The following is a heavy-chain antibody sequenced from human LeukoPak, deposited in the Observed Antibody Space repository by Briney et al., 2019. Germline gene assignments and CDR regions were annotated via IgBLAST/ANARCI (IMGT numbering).Heavy chain of an antibody. V-gene: IGHV1-69*06. D-gene: IGHD4-23*01. J-gene: IGHJ4*02. CDR2: IIPIFGTA. CDR3: ARDYGGNPGDD. Sequence: SVKVSCKASGYTFTSYGISWVRQAPGQGLEWMGGIIPIFGTANYAQNFQGRVTITADKSTTTAYMELSSLRSEDTAVYYCARDYGGNPGDDWGQGTRVTVSS. CDR1: GYTFTSYG.